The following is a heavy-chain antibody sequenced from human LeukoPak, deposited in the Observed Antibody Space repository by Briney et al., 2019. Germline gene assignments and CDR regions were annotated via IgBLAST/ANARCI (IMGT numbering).Heavy chain of an antibody. V-gene: IGHV4-59*01. CDR3: ARFRSSYGVY. CDR2: IYYSGST. Sequence: PSESLSLTCTVSGGSISSYYWSWIRQPPGKGLEWIGYIYYSGSTNYNPSLKSRVTISVDTSKNQFSLKLSSVTAADTAVYYCARFRSSYGVYWGQGTLVTVSS. CDR1: GGSISSYY. D-gene: IGHD5-12*01. J-gene: IGHJ4*02.